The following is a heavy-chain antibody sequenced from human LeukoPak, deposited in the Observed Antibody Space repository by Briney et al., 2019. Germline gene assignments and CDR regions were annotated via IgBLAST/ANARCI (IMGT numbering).Heavy chain of an antibody. CDR2: ISSSSSYI. D-gene: IGHD6-19*01. V-gene: IGHV3-21*01. Sequence: GGSLRLSCAASGFTFSSYSMNWVRQAPGKGLEWVSSISSSSSYIYYADSAKGRFTISRDNAKNSLYLQMNSLRAADTAVYYCARGLAVAGTTDYWGQGTLVTVSS. CDR3: ARGLAVAGTTDY. J-gene: IGHJ4*02. CDR1: GFTFSSYS.